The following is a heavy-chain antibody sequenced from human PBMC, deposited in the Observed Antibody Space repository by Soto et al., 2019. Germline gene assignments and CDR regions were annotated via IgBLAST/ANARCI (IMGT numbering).Heavy chain of an antibody. D-gene: IGHD6-19*01. CDR3: AAAGPERYTSGWYALDY. CDR1: VWTHINYF. J-gene: IGHJ4*02. CDR2: IFVCSGNT. Sequence: VNDSLKCYVWTHINYFGHGLRQPRGKRLYGIGLIFVCSGNTNYLQKFQERITNTMDISTKIPYTELRGLRSEDTAVYYCAAAGPERYTSGWYALDYWGQGTLVTVSS. V-gene: IGHV1-58*01.